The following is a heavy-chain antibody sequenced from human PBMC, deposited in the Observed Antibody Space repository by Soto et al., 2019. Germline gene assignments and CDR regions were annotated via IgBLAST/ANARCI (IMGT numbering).Heavy chain of an antibody. J-gene: IGHJ5*01. Sequence: GGSLRLSCVASGFTFSNFGVHWIRQAPGKGLEWVAVLTYDGRNKYYADSVKGRFTISRDNSKNTLYLQMNGLRVDDTAFYYCATDLGRTVGASWGHGTLVTVSS. CDR2: LTYDGRNK. CDR3: ATDLGRTVGAS. CDR1: GFTFSNFG. V-gene: IGHV3-30*03. D-gene: IGHD1-26*01.